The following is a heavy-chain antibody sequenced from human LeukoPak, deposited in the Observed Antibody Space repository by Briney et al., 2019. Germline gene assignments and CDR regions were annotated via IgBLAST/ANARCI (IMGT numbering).Heavy chain of an antibody. D-gene: IGHD2-15*01. CDR2: IYASGRT. CDR1: GDSISSGDYF. V-gene: IGHV4-61*02. Sequence: PSQTLSLTCTVSGDSISSGDYFWNWIRQPAGKELEWSGRIYASGRTDYKSSLKSRATISADTSKNQFSLRLSSVTAADTAVYYCAREQADCSGDKCYSSGSPTDVWGQGTTVTVSS. J-gene: IGHJ6*02. CDR3: AREQADCSGDKCYSSGSPTDV.